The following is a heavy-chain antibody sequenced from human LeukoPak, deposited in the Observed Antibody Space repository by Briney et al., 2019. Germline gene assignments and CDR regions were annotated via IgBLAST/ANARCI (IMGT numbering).Heavy chain of an antibody. V-gene: IGHV1-2*02. CDR1: GYTFTGYY. Sequence: ASVKVSCKTSGYTFTGYYMHWVRQAPGQGLEWMGWINPNSSVTNYAQKFQGRVTMTRDTSISTAYMELSRLRSDDTAVYYCARGQMVRGVNYDYWGQGTLVTVSS. D-gene: IGHD3-10*01. J-gene: IGHJ4*02. CDR2: INPNSSVT. CDR3: ARGQMVRGVNYDY.